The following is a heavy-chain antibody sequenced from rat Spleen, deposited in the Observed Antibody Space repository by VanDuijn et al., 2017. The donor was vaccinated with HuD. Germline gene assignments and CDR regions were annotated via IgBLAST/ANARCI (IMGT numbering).Heavy chain of an antibody. V-gene: IGHV5-25*01. Sequence: EVQLVESGGGLVQPGRSLRLSCAASRFTFSNYYMAWVRQAPKKGLEWVATISTSSTRTSYPDSVKGRFTISRDNAESSLYLQMDSLRSEDTATYYCARPSYGYPFAYWGQGTLVTVSS. CDR1: RFTFSNYY. CDR2: ISTSSTRT. CDR3: ARPSYGYPFAY. J-gene: IGHJ3*01. D-gene: IGHD1-7*01.